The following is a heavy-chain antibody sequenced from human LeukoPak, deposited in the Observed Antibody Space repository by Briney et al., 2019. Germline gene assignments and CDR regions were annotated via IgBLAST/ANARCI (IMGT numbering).Heavy chain of an antibody. CDR1: GFPLSDAW. V-gene: IGHV3-15*07. Sequence: PGGSLRLSCAVSGFPLSDAWMNWVRQAPGKGLEWVGCIKRTVYGAPTDYAAPVKGRFIITRDDSRNMLYLQMNSLKTEDTAVYFCTSGYSVAQHDHYWGPGTLVIVSS. CDR2: IKRTVYGAPT. J-gene: IGHJ4*02. D-gene: IGHD5/OR15-5a*01. CDR3: TSGYSVAQHDHY.